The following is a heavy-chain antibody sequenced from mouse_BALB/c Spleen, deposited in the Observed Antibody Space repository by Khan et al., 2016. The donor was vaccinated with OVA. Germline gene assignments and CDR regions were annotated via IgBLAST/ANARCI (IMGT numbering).Heavy chain of an antibody. J-gene: IGHJ2*01. V-gene: IGHV2-9*02. CDR2: IWAGGST. CDR3: ARLEDI. CDR1: GFSLTSYG. D-gene: IGHD1-3*01. Sequence: VQLMESGPGLVAPSQSLSITCTVSGFSLTSYGVHWVRQPPGKGLEWLGVIWAGGSTNYNSALMSRLSISKDNSKSQVFLTMNSLQKDDTARYYCARLEDIWGQGTTLTVSS.